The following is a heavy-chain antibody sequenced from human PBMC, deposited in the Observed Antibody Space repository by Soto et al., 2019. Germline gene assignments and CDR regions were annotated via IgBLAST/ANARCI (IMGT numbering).Heavy chain of an antibody. J-gene: IGHJ4*02. Sequence: QVQLQESGPGLVKPSQTLSLTCTVSSGSISSGGYYWSWIRQHPGKGLEWIGYIYYSGSTYYNPSLKSRVTMLLDTSKNQLSLKLSSVTAADTAVYYCARSSGWHFDSWGQGSLATVSS. V-gene: IGHV4-31*03. CDR3: ARSSGWHFDS. CDR1: SGSISSGGYY. CDR2: IYYSGST. D-gene: IGHD6-19*01.